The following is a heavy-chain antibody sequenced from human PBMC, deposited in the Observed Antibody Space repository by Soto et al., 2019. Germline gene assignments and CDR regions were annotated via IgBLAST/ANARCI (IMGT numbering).Heavy chain of an antibody. CDR2: ISGSGGST. CDR3: AKDPSWFYYDSSGYYGY. V-gene: IGHV3-23*01. CDR1: GFTFSSYA. J-gene: IGHJ4*02. D-gene: IGHD3-22*01. Sequence: PGGSLRLSCAASGFTFSSYAMSWVRQAPGKGLEWVSAISGSGGSTYYADSVKGRFTISRDNSKNTLYLQMNSLRAEDTAVYYCAKDPSWFYYDSSGYYGYWGQGTLVTVSS.